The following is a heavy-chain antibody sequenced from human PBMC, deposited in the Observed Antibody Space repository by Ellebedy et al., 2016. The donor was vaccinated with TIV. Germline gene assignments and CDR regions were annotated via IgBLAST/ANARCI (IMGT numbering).Heavy chain of an antibody. D-gene: IGHD4-23*01. J-gene: IGHJ4*02. CDR3: SFKGVATRVY. V-gene: IGHV3-23*01. CDR2: VSNSGDST. CDR1: GFTFTNYA. Sequence: GESLKISCAASGFTFTNYAMTWVLPAPGKGLEGVSAVSNSGDSTYYAESVKGRFTISRDNSKNTLYLQMRSLRAEDTAVYYCSFKGVATRVYWGQGTLVTVSS.